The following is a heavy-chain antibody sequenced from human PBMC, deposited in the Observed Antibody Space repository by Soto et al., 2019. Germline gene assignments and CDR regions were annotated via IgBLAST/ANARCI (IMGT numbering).Heavy chain of an antibody. J-gene: IGHJ4*02. CDR1: GFTFSSYE. Sequence: GGSLTLSCAASGFTFSSYEMNRVRQAPGKGLEWISYISSSGGTIYYADSVKGRFTISRDNAKNSLYLQMNSLRAEDTAVYFCARVSFGIHSNYRWGQGTLVTVSS. V-gene: IGHV3-48*03. CDR2: ISSSGGTI. D-gene: IGHD4-4*01. CDR3: ARVSFGIHSNYR.